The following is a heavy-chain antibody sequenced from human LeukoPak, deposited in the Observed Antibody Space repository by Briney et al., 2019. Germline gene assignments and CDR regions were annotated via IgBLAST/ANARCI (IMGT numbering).Heavy chain of an antibody. CDR1: GGSFSGYY. J-gene: IGHJ3*02. CDR3: ARTRRYCSSTSCYSPFDI. CDR2: INHSGST. D-gene: IGHD2-2*01. Sequence: SETLSLTCAVYGGSFSGYYWSWIRQPPGKGLEWIGEINHSGSTNYNPSLKSRVTISVDTSKNQFSLKLSSVTAAGTAVYYCARTRRYCSSTSCYSPFDIWGQGTMVTVSS. V-gene: IGHV4-34*01.